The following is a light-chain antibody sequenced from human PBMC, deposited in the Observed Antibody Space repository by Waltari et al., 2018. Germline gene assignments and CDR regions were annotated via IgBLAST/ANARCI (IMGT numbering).Light chain of an antibody. Sequence: QSVLTQPPSASGTPGQRVTISCSGSSSNIGSDYVYWYQHLPGTAPNLLIYRNNDRPSGVPDRFSGSKSGTSASLAISGLRSEDEGDYYCAAWDNSVSGVYVFGTGTKVTVL. CDR3: AAWDNSVSGVYV. CDR1: SSNIGSDY. CDR2: RNN. J-gene: IGLJ1*01. V-gene: IGLV1-47*01.